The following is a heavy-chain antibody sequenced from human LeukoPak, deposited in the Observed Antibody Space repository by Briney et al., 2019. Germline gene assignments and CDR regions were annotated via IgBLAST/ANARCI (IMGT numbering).Heavy chain of an antibody. Sequence: SETLSLTCTVSGGSISSSSYHWGWLRQPPGKGLEWIGTIYYGGSTYYNPSLKSRVTISVDTSKKQFSLKLTSVTAADAAVYYCARLGDYYDSSGYFDAFDIWGQGTMVTVSS. J-gene: IGHJ3*02. CDR3: ARLGDYYDSSGYFDAFDI. D-gene: IGHD3-22*01. CDR1: GGSISSSSYH. V-gene: IGHV4-39*01. CDR2: IYYGGST.